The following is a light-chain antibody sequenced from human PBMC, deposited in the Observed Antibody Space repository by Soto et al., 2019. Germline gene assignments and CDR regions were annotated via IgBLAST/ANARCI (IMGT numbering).Light chain of an antibody. CDR3: QQSYSTPRT. V-gene: IGKV1-39*01. J-gene: IGKJ2*02. CDR2: AAS. CDR1: QSISTY. Sequence: DIQMTQSPSSLSASVGDRVTITCRSSQSISTYLNWYQQKVGKAPKLLIYAASSLQRGVPSRFSGRGSGTDFTLTISSLQTEEFATYYCQQSYSTPRTFGQGTKLEIK.